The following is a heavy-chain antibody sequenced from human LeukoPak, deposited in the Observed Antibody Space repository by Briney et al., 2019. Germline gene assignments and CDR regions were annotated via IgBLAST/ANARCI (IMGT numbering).Heavy chain of an antibody. J-gene: IGHJ5*02. V-gene: IGHV1-69*13. Sequence: GASVKVPCKASGYTFTSYGISWVRQAPGQGLEWMGGIIPIFGTASYAQKFQGRVTITADESTSTAYMELSSLRSEDTAVYYCASRYSSSWVEGNWFDPWGQGTLVTVSS. CDR1: GYTFTSYG. D-gene: IGHD6-13*01. CDR3: ASRYSSSWVEGNWFDP. CDR2: IIPIFGTA.